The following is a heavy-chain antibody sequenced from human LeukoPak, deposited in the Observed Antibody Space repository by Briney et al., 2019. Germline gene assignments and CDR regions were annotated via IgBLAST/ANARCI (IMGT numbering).Heavy chain of an antibody. J-gene: IGHJ6*03. Sequence: SETLSLTCTVSGGSISSSSYYWGWIRQPPGKGLEWIGSIYYSGSTYYNPSLKSRVTISVDTSKNQFSLKLSSVTAADAAVYYCARGYCSGGSCYSFYYYYYMDVWGKGTTVTVSS. CDR3: ARGYCSGGSCYSFYYYYYMDV. D-gene: IGHD2-15*01. V-gene: IGHV4-39*07. CDR2: IYYSGST. CDR1: GGSISSSSYY.